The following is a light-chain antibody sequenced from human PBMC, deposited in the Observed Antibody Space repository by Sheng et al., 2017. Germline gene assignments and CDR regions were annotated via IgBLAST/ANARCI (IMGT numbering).Light chain of an antibody. CDR3: QQSYSIPFT. J-gene: IGKJ3*01. CDR2: TSS. V-gene: IGKV1-39*01. Sequence: DIQMTQSPSSLSASVGDRVTITCRASQSISSYLNWYQQKPGKAPKLLIFTSSNLQTGAPLRFSGSGSGTDFTLTISSLQPEDFATYYCQQSYSIPFTFGPGTKVDI. CDR1: QSISSY.